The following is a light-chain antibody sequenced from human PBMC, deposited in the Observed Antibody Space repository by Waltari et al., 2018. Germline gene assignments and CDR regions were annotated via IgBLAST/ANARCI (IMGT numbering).Light chain of an antibody. CDR3: NTRDGNGNPFV. J-gene: IGLJ1*01. V-gene: IGLV3-19*01. CDR1: NLRYYY. CDR2: GKN. Sequence: SSDLTQDPAVSMALGQKVRMTCQGYNLRYYYATWYRQKPGQAPLLVLYGKNNRPSGIADRFSGSYSGETASVTITVAQAEDEADYYCNTRDGNGNPFVFGPATKVSVL.